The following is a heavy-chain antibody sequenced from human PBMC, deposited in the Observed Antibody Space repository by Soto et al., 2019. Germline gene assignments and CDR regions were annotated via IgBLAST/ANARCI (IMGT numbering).Heavy chain of an antibody. V-gene: IGHV3-23*01. J-gene: IGHJ5*02. CDR1: GFTFSSYA. CDR3: AKDPHGSGSYYNPNWFDP. Sequence: GGSLRLSCAASGFTFSSYAMSWVRQAPGKGLEWVSAISGSGGSTYYADSVKGRFTISRDNSKNTLYLQMNSLRAEDTAVYYCAKDPHGSGSYYNPNWFDPWGQGTLVTVSS. CDR2: ISGSGGST. D-gene: IGHD3-10*01.